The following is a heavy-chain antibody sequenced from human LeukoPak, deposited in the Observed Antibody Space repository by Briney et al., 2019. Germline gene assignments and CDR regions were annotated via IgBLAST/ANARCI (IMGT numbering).Heavy chain of an antibody. CDR2: IYYSGST. V-gene: IGHV4-39*02. D-gene: IGHD6-19*01. Sequence: PSETLSLTCTVSGGSISSTSYYWGWIRQPPGKGLEWIGTIYYSGSTYYNPSLKSRVTISVDTSKNQFSLKLSSVTAADTAVYYCAREFFGYSSGWSRLLGAFDIWGQGTMVTVSS. CDR3: AREFFGYSSGWSRLLGAFDI. J-gene: IGHJ3*02. CDR1: GGSISSTSYY.